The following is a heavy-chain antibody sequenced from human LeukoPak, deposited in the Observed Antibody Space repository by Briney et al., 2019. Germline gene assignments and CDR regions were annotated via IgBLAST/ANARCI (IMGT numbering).Heavy chain of an antibody. Sequence: SQTLSLTCTVSGGSISSGSYYWSWIRQPAGKGLEWIGRIYTSGSTNYNPSLKSRVTISVDTSKNQFSLKLSSVTAADTAVYYCARWDTAMTIGFDYWGQGTLVTVSS. J-gene: IGHJ4*02. CDR2: IYTSGST. CDR3: ARWDTAMTIGFDY. V-gene: IGHV4-61*02. D-gene: IGHD5-18*01. CDR1: GGSISSGSYY.